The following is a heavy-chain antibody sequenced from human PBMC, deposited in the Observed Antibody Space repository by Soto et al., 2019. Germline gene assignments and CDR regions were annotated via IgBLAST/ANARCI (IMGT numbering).Heavy chain of an antibody. CDR3: ARVGGSYYYYGMDV. CDR1: GYTFTSYA. CDR2: INAGNGNT. J-gene: IGHJ6*02. Sequence: ASVNVSCKASGYTFTSYAMHWVRQAPGQRLEWMGWINAGNGNTKYSQKFQGRVTITRDTSASTAYMELSSLRSEDTAVYYCARVGGSYYYYGMDVWGQGTTVTVSS. V-gene: IGHV1-3*01. D-gene: IGHD1-26*01.